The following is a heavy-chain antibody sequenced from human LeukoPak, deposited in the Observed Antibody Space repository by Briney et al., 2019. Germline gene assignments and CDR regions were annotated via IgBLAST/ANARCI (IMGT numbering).Heavy chain of an antibody. V-gene: IGHV1-2*02. Sequence: ASVKVSCKASGYTFTSYDINWVRQAPGQGLEWMGWINPNSGGTNYAQKFQGRVTMTRDTSISTAYMELSRLRSDDTAVYYCARDLSGPRYFDLWGRGTLVTVSS. J-gene: IGHJ2*01. CDR3: ARDLSGPRYFDL. CDR1: GYTFTSYD. D-gene: IGHD3-10*01. CDR2: INPNSGGT.